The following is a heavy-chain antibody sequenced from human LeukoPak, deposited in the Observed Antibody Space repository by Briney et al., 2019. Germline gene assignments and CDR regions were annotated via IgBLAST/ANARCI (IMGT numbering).Heavy chain of an antibody. Sequence: KGSGPTLVKPTQTLTLTCTLSGFSLSTSGVGVGWIRQPPGKALEWLALIYWDDDKRYSPSLKSRLTITKDTSKNQVVLTMTNMDPVDTATYYCAHSHIYSYGYRKSGGRYMDVWGKGTTVTVSS. J-gene: IGHJ6*03. CDR2: IYWDDDK. CDR3: AHSHIYSYGYRKSGGRYMDV. CDR1: GFSLSTSGVG. V-gene: IGHV2-5*02. D-gene: IGHD5-18*01.